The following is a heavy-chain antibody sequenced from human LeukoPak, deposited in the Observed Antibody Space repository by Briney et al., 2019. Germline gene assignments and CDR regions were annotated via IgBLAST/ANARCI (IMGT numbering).Heavy chain of an antibody. V-gene: IGHV3-30*04. Sequence: GGSLRPSCAASGFTFSSYAMHWVRQAPGKGLEWVAVISYDGSNKYYADSVKGRFTISRDNSKNTLYLQMNSLRAEDTAVYYCARIAVAGNLDYWGQGTLVTVSS. J-gene: IGHJ4*02. CDR3: ARIAVAGNLDY. CDR2: ISYDGSNK. CDR1: GFTFSSYA. D-gene: IGHD6-19*01.